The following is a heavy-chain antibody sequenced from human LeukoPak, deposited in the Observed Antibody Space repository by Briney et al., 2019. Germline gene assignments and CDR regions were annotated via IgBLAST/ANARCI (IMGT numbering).Heavy chain of an antibody. CDR1: GDSINSLDL. Sequence: SETLSLTCTVSGDSINSLDLWSWVRQPPGKGLEWIGEMYLSGTTHSNPSVKSRVTISIDKSKNQFFLNLSSVTAADTAIYYCAGLVGRYSSGLYYYYFDYWGQGTLVTVSS. D-gene: IGHD3-22*01. V-gene: IGHV4-4*02. CDR2: MYLSGTT. J-gene: IGHJ4*02. CDR3: AGLVGRYSSGLYYYYFDY.